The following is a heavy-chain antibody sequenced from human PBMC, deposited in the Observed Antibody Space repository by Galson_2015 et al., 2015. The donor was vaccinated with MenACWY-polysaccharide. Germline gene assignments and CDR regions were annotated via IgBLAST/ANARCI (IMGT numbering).Heavy chain of an antibody. V-gene: IGHV3-23*01. Sequence: SLRLSCAASEFIFTSYAMAWVRQAPGKGLEWVSGISGSGGATYYAHSVQGRVTISRDKSKNTVYLQMDSLGAEDTALYYCAEGDRVGGTTVVFDPWGRGALVTVSS. CDR3: AEGDRVGGTTVVFDP. J-gene: IGHJ5*02. D-gene: IGHD1-1*01. CDR1: EFIFTSYA. CDR2: ISGSGGAT.